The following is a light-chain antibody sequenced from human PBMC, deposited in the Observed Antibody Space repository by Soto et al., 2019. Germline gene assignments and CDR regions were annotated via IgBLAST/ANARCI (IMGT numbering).Light chain of an antibody. Sequence: EIVLTQSPATLSLSPGERATLSCRASQSVSSYLAWYQQKPGQAPSLLIYDASNRATGIPARFSGSGSGTDFTLTISSLEPVDFAVYYCQQRSNWPSTFGQGTRLEIK. CDR2: DAS. CDR1: QSVSSY. J-gene: IGKJ5*01. CDR3: QQRSNWPST. V-gene: IGKV3-11*01.